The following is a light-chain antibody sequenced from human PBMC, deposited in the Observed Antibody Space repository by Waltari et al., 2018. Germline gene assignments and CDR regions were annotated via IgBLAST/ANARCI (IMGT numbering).Light chain of an antibody. CDR3: SSYAGSDNLVV. CDR1: RSAVGAYDY. V-gene: IGLV2-8*01. CDR2: EAN. J-gene: IGLJ2*01. Sequence: QSALTQPPSASGSPAQSVTITCTGTRSAVGAYDYVSWYQPHPVNAPKLILYEANKRPSGVPNRFSGSKSRNTASLTVSGLQAEDEAHYYCSSYAGSDNLVVFGGGTKLTVL.